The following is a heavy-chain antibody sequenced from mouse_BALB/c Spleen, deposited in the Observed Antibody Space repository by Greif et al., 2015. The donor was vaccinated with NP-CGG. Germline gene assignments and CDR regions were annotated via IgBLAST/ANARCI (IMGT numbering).Heavy chain of an antibody. CDR3: ARSYGNFMDY. CDR1: GFTFSSFG. Sequence: EVQRVESGGGLVQPGGSRKLSCAASGFTFSSFGMHRVRQAPEKGLEWVAYISSGSSTIYYADTVKGRFTISRDNPKNTLFLQMTSLRSEDTAMDYCARSYGNFMDYWGQGTSVTVSS. D-gene: IGHD2-1*01. CDR2: ISSGSSTI. V-gene: IGHV5-17*02. J-gene: IGHJ4*01.